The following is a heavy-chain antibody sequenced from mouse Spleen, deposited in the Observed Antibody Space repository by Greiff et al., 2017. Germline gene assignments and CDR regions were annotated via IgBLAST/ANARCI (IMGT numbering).Heavy chain of an antibody. V-gene: IGHV14-4*01. D-gene: IGHD1-1*01. Sequence: VQLQQSGAELVRPGASVKLSCTASGFNIKDDYMHWVKQRPEQGLEWIGWIDPENGDTEYASKFQGKATITADTSSNTAYLQLSSLTSEDTAVYYCTQGLRYPFAYWGQGTLVTVSA. CDR2: IDPENGDT. CDR1: GFNIKDDY. CDR3: TQGLRYPFAY. J-gene: IGHJ3*01.